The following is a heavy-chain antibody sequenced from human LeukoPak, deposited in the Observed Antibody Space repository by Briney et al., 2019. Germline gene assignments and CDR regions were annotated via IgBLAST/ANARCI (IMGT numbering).Heavy chain of an antibody. CDR2: INPNSGGT. D-gene: IGHD3-22*01. Sequence: ASVKVSCKASGYTFTGHVMHWVRQAPGQGLEWMGWINPNSGGTNYAQKFQGRVTMTRDTSISTAYMELTRLKSDDAAVYYCARDERYDSSGYPFDYWGQGTLVTVSS. CDR3: ARDERYDSSGYPFDY. J-gene: IGHJ4*02. CDR1: GYTFTGHV. V-gene: IGHV1-2*02.